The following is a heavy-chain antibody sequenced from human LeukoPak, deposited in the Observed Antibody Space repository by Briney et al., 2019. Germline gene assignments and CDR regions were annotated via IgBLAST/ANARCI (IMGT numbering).Heavy chain of an antibody. D-gene: IGHD3-3*01. J-gene: IGHJ4*02. CDR1: VYTFTSYG. Sequence: ASVKVSCKASVYTFTSYGISWVRQAPGQGLEWMGWISAYNGNTNYAQKLQGRVTITTDTSTSTAHMGLRSLRSDDTAVYYCARAGVHWSGYYLPALYFDYWGQGTLVTVSS. V-gene: IGHV1-18*01. CDR3: ARAGVHWSGYYLPALYFDY. CDR2: ISAYNGNT.